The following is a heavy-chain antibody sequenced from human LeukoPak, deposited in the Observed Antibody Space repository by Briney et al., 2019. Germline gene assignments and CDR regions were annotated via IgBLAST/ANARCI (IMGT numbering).Heavy chain of an antibody. V-gene: IGHV4-39*01. CDR3: ARLINWYFDL. J-gene: IGHJ2*01. CDR1: GGSISSSSYY. CDR2: IYYSGST. Sequence: SETLSLTCTVSGGSISSSSYYWGRIRQPPGKGLEWIGNIYYSGSTYYNPSLKSRVTISLDTSKNQFSLKLSSETAADTAVYYCARLINWYFDLWGRGTLVTVSS.